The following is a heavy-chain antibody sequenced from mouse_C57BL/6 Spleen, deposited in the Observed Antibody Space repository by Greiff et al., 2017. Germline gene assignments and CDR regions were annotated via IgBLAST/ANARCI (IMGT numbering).Heavy chain of an antibody. V-gene: IGHV2-2*01. CDR1: GFSLTSYG. CDR2: IWSGGST. Sequence: VKVVESGPGLVQPSQSLSITCTVSGFSLTSYGVHWVRQSPGKGLEWLGVIWSGGSTDYNAAFISRLSISKDNSKSQVFFKMNSLQADDTAIYXCARYYGSSYEAWFAYWGQGTLVTVSA. CDR3: ARYYGSSYEAWFAY. D-gene: IGHD1-1*01. J-gene: IGHJ3*01.